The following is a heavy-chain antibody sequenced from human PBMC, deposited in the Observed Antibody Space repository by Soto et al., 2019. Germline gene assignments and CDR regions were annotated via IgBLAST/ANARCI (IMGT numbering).Heavy chain of an antibody. D-gene: IGHD6-19*01. CDR2: ISWNSGSI. V-gene: IGHV3-9*01. Sequence: SLRLSCAASGFTFDDYAMHWVRQAPGKGLEWVSGISWNSGSIGYADSVKGRFTISRDNAKNSLYLQMNSLRAEDTALYYCATGAVAGYYFDYWGQGTLVTVSS. CDR1: GFTFDDYA. CDR3: ATGAVAGYYFDY. J-gene: IGHJ4*02.